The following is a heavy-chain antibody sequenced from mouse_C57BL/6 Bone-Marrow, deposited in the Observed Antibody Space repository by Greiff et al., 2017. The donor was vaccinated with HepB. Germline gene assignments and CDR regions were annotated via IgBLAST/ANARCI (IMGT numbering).Heavy chain of an antibody. CDR1: GYSITSGHY. J-gene: IGHJ2*01. CDR3: ARDYYFDY. V-gene: IGHV3-6*01. CDR2: ISYDGSN. Sequence: EVQLVESGPGLGKPSQSLSLTCSVTGYSITSGHYWNWIRQFPGNKLEWMCYISYDGSNNYNPSLKNRISITRDTSKNQFFLKLISVTTEDTATYYCARDYYFDYWGQGTTLTVSS.